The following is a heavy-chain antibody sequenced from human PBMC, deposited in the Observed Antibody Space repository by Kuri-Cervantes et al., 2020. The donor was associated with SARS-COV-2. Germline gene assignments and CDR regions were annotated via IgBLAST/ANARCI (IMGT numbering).Heavy chain of an antibody. V-gene: IGHV1-2*04. CDR2: INPNSGGT. Sequence: ASVKVSCNASGYTFTGHYMHWVRQAPGQGLEWMGWINPNSGGTNYAQKFQGWVTMTRDTSISTAYMEVSRLTSDDTAVYYCARGARITIFGVVIRGRENPCFDPWGQGTLVTVSS. CDR3: ARGARITIFGVVIRGRENPCFDP. CDR1: GYTFTGHY. J-gene: IGHJ5*02. D-gene: IGHD3-3*01.